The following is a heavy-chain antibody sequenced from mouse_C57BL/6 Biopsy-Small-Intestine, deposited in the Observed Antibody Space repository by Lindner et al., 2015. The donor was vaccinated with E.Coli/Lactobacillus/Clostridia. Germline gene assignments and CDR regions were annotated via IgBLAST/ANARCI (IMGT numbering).Heavy chain of an antibody. J-gene: IGHJ4*01. CDR1: GYTFTSYG. V-gene: IGHV1-81*01. CDR3: VIYFYGSSSYYAMDY. CDR2: IYPRSGNT. D-gene: IGHD1-1*01. Sequence: VQLQESGAELARPGASVKLSCKASGYTFTSYGISWVKQRTGQGLEWIGEIYPRSGNTYYNEKFKGKATLTADKPSSTAYMELRSLTSEDPAVYFCVIYFYGSSSYYAMDYWGQGTSVTVSS.